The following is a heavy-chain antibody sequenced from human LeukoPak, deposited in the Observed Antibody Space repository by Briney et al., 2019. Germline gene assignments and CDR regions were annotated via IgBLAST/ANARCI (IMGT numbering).Heavy chain of an antibody. CDR1: GGSISSSSYY. Sequence: PSETLSLTCTVSGGSISSSSYYWGWIRQPPGKGLEWIGSIYHSGSTYYNPSLKSRVTISVDTSKNQFSLKLSSVTAADTAVYYCARAVALIAPNWFDPWGQGTLVTVSS. CDR2: IYHSGST. V-gene: IGHV4-39*07. D-gene: IGHD4-23*01. CDR3: ARAVALIAPNWFDP. J-gene: IGHJ5*02.